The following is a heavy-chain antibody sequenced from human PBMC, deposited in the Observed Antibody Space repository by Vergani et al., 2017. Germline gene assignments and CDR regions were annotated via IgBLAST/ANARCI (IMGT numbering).Heavy chain of an antibody. CDR2: IYHSGST. J-gene: IGHJ5*02. D-gene: IGHD1-26*01. V-gene: IGHV4-38-2*02. Sequence: QVQLQESGPGLVKPSETLSLTCTVSGYSISSGYYWGWIRQPPGKGLEWIGSIYHSGSTYYNPSLKSRVTISVDTSKNQFSLKLSSVTAADTAVYYYARIVGATSWFDPWGQGTLVTVSS. CDR1: GYSISSGYY. CDR3: ARIVGATSWFDP.